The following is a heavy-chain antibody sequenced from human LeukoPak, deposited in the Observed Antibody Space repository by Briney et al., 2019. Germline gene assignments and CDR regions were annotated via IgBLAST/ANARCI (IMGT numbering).Heavy chain of an antibody. CDR2: INPNSGGT. Sequence: ASVKVSCKASGYTFTGYCMHWVRQAPGQGLEWMGWINPNSGGTNYAQKFQGRVTMTRDTSISTAYMELSRLRSDDTAVYYCARDERYDSSGYPFDYWGQGTLVTVSS. CDR1: GYTFTGYC. V-gene: IGHV1-2*02. J-gene: IGHJ4*02. CDR3: ARDERYDSSGYPFDY. D-gene: IGHD3-22*01.